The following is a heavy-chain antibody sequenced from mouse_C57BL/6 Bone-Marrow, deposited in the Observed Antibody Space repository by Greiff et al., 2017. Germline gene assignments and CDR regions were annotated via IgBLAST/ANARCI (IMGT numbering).Heavy chain of an antibody. CDR1: GYTFTSYW. CDR3: AKVYNSNPFAY. CDR2: IDPSDSYT. Sequence: QVQLKQPGAELVKPGASVKLSCKASGYTFTSYWMQWVKQRPGQGLEWIGEIDPSDSYTNYNQKFKGKATLTVDTSSSTAYMQLSSLTSEDSAVYYCAKVYNSNPFAYWGQGTLVTVSA. J-gene: IGHJ3*01. V-gene: IGHV1-50*01. D-gene: IGHD2-5*01.